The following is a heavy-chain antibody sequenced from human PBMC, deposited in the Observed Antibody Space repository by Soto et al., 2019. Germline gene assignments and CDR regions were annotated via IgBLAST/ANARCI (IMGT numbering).Heavy chain of an antibody. J-gene: IGHJ4*02. D-gene: IGHD1-1*01. CDR1: GDSFATST. CDR2: IIPLLDTP. CDR3: ARAVGTGVFDY. Sequence: QVQLVQSGTEVKRPGSSVKVSCKASGDSFATSTFSWVRQTPGQGLEWMGTIIPLLDTPDYAQKCQGSVTITADESTSTVYMELNRLRSDDAAVYYCARAVGTGVFDYWGQGTLVTVSS. V-gene: IGHV1-69*18.